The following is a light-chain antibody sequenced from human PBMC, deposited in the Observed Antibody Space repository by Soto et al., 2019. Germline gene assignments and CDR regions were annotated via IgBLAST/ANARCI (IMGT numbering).Light chain of an antibody. Sequence: QSALTQPASVPGSPGQSLTISSTGTSSDIGSYNLVSWYQHHPGKAPKLLICEGTERPSGVSNRFSGSKSGNTASLTISGLQAEDEGHYYCCSYAGRSTYVVFGGGTKLTVL. V-gene: IGLV2-23*01. CDR3: CSYAGRSTYVV. J-gene: IGLJ2*01. CDR2: EGT. CDR1: SSDIGSYNL.